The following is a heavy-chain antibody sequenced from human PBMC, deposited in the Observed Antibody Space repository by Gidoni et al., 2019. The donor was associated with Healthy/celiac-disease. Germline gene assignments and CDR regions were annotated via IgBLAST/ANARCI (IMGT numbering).Heavy chain of an antibody. CDR3: ARDSSMIVVVIDSPDY. CDR1: GFTFSSYG. CDR2: IWYDGSNK. V-gene: IGHV3-33*01. D-gene: IGHD3-22*01. J-gene: IGHJ4*02. Sequence: QVQLVESGGGVVQPGRSLRLSCAASGFTFSSYGMHWVRQAPGKGLEWVAVIWYDGSNKYYADSVKGRFTISRDNSKNTLYLQMNSLRAEDTAVYYCARDSSMIVVVIDSPDYWGQGTLVTVSS.